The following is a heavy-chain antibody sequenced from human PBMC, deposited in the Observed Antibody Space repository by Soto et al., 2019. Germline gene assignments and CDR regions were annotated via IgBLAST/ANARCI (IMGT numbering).Heavy chain of an antibody. CDR3: AILTTSGYYPPFDD. Sequence: QVQLVQSGAEVKKPGSSVKVSCKASGDSFSSSAITWVRQAPGQGLEWMGGIIPLFAAPHYAHRFQDRVTITADESTSTASMELSSLRSADTAVYYCAILTTSGYYPPFDDWGQGTLVTVSS. V-gene: IGHV1-69*01. CDR2: IIPLFAAP. J-gene: IGHJ4*02. D-gene: IGHD3-22*01. CDR1: GDSFSSSA.